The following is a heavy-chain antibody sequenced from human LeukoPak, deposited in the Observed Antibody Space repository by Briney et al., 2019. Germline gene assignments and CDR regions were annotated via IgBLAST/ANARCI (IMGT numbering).Heavy chain of an antibody. CDR3: ARDHPRGNTVTATNYYYYYGMDV. CDR2: IYTSGST. J-gene: IGHJ6*02. D-gene: IGHD2-21*02. Sequence: PSETLSLTCTVSGGSISSYYWSWIRQPAGKGLEWIGRIYTSGSTNYNPSLKSRVTMSVDTSKNQFSLKLSSVTAADTAVYCCARDHPRGNTVTATNYYYYYGMDVWGQGTTVTVSS. V-gene: IGHV4-4*07. CDR1: GGSISSYY.